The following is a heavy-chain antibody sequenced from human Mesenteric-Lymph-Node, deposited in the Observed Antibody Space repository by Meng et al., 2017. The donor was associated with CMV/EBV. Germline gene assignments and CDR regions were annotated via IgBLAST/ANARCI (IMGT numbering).Heavy chain of an antibody. CDR1: GFTFSDYY. D-gene: IGHD3-3*01. Sequence: GESLKISCVASGFTFSDYYMTWIRQAPGKGLEWVSYISSSGSTIYYADSVKGRFTISRDNAKNSLYLQMNSLRAEDTAVYYCARLRRFPQGYYFDYWGQGTLVTVSS. CDR2: ISSSGSTI. J-gene: IGHJ4*02. CDR3: ARLRRFPQGYYFDY. V-gene: IGHV3-11*04.